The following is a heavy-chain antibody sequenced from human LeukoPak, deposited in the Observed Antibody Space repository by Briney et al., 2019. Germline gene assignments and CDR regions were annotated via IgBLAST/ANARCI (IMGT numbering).Heavy chain of an antibody. D-gene: IGHD6-6*01. CDR3: ARGGAARLHFQN. Sequence: SSQTLSLTCGMSGGPIGDGGSSWSWIRQPPGSGLEWIGSIQRGGITSYNPSLRSRVTISVDTSEHQFSLRLSSVTAADTAVYYCARGGAARLHFQNWGQGTLVTVSS. CDR2: IQRGGIT. J-gene: IGHJ1*01. CDR1: GGPIGDGGSS. V-gene: IGHV4-30-2*01.